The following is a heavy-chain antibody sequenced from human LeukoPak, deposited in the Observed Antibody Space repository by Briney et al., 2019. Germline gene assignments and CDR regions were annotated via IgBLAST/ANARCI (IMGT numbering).Heavy chain of an antibody. CDR3: AKHYVRGLAVANTDY. D-gene: IGHD6-19*01. J-gene: IGHJ4*02. Sequence: GGSLRLSCTASGFTFSSQELAWARQAPGKGLEWVSSISAGDTYINHADSVKGRFTISRDDSKNTLYLQMNSLRAEDTAVYYCAKHYVRGLAVANTDYWGQGTLVTVSS. CDR1: GFTFSSQE. CDR2: ISAGDTYI. V-gene: IGHV3-23*01.